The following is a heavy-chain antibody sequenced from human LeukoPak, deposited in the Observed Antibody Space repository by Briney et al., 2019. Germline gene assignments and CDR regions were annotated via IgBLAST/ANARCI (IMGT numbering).Heavy chain of an antibody. CDR2: INHSGST. CDR3: AGSLGQLVLY. J-gene: IGHJ4*02. V-gene: IGHV4-39*07. D-gene: IGHD6-13*01. CDR1: GGSITSSNYY. Sequence: PSETLSLTCTVSGGSITSSNYYWSWIRQPPGKGLEWIGEINHSGSTNYNPSLKSRVTISVDTSKNQFSLKLSSVTAADTAVYYCAGSLGQLVLYWGQGTLVTVSS.